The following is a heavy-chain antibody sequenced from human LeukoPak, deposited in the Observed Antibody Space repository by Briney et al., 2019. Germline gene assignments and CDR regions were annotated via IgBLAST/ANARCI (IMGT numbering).Heavy chain of an antibody. CDR2: ISWNSGNI. V-gene: IGHV3-9*01. Sequence: PGGSLRLSCAASGFTFDDYAMHWVRHAPGKGLEWVSGISWNSGNIGYADSVKGRFTISRDNAKNSLYLQMNSLRAEDTALYYCATLHKESGIAAACTTHAFDIWGQGTMVTVSS. CDR3: ATLHKESGIAAACTTHAFDI. J-gene: IGHJ3*02. D-gene: IGHD6-13*01. CDR1: GFTFDDYA.